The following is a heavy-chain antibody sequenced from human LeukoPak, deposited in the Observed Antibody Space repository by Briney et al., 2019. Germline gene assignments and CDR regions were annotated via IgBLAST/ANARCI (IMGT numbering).Heavy chain of an antibody. V-gene: IGHV1-2*02. D-gene: IGHD3-16*02. CDR1: GYTFTGYY. Sequence: ASVKVSCKASGYTFTGYYMHWVRQAPGQGLEWVGWINPNSGGTNYAQKFQGRVTMTRDTSISTAYMELSRLRSDDTAVYYCASHYYDYIWGSYRPFDYWGQGTLVTVSS. CDR3: ASHYYDYIWGSYRPFDY. CDR2: INPNSGGT. J-gene: IGHJ4*02.